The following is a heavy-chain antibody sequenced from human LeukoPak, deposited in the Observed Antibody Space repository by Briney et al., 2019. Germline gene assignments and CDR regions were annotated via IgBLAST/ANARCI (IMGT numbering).Heavy chain of an antibody. D-gene: IGHD3-22*01. CDR3: AKSTASGYSNDY. CDR1: GFTFSSYG. Sequence: GGSLRLSCAASGFTFSSYGMHWVRQAPGKGLEWVAGISYDGSNKYYADSVKGRFTISRDNSKNTRYLQMNSLRAEDTAVYYCAKSTASGYSNDYWGQGTLVTVSS. J-gene: IGHJ4*02. V-gene: IGHV3-30*18. CDR2: ISYDGSNK.